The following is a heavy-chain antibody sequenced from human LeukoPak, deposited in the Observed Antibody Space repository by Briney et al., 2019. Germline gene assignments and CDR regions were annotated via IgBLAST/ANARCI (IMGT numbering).Heavy chain of an antibody. J-gene: IGHJ4*02. Sequence: ASVKVSCKASGYTFTSYYMHWVRQAPGQGLEWMGIINPSGGSTSYAQKFQGRVTMTRDTSTSTAYMELSSLRSEDTAVYYCARGLPPRLHCSSTSCSHGPFDYWGQGTLVTVSS. V-gene: IGHV1-46*01. CDR1: GYTFTSYY. CDR3: ARGLPPRLHCSSTSCSHGPFDY. CDR2: INPSGGST. D-gene: IGHD2-2*01.